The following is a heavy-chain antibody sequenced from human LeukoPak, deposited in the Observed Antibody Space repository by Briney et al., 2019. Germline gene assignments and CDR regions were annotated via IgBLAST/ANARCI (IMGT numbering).Heavy chain of an antibody. D-gene: IGHD6-13*01. CDR3: ARQGGSSSPYYYYYMDV. CDR2: IYRSGST. CDR1: GYSIGSGYY. J-gene: IGHJ6*03. V-gene: IGHV4-38-2*01. Sequence: SETLSLTCAVSGYSIGSGYYWGWFRQPPGKGLEWIGTIYRSGSTYSNPSLKSRLTISVDTSKNQFSLKLNSLTAADTAVYYCARQGGSSSPYYYYYMDVWGKGTTVTVPS.